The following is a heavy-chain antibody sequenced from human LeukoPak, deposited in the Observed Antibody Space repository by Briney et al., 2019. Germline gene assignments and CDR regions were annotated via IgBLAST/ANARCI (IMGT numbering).Heavy chain of an antibody. J-gene: IGHJ5*02. Sequence: PSETLSLTCAVSGYSISSGYYWGWIRQPPGKGLEWIGSIYHSGSTYYNPSLKSRVTISVDTSKNQFSLKLSSVTAADTAVYYCARGYSYGFAFDPWGQGTLVTVSS. CDR1: GYSISSGYY. CDR2: IYHSGST. V-gene: IGHV4-38-2*01. CDR3: ARGYSYGFAFDP. D-gene: IGHD5-18*01.